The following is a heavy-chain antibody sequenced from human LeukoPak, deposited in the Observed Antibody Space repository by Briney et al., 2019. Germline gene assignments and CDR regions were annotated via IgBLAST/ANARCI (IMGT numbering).Heavy chain of an antibody. D-gene: IGHD4-11*01. V-gene: IGHV4-4*07. CDR3: ARGIRSARSNLVYYFDY. CDR2: IYTRGST. J-gene: IGHJ4*02. CDR1: GGSISCSI. Sequence: SETLSLTWTVSGGSISCSIRSWIRPPGREGLELIGLIYTRGSTNYNPSLKSRVTMSVDTSKNPFSLKLSSVTAADTAVYYCARGIRSARSNLVYYFDYWGQGTLVTVSS.